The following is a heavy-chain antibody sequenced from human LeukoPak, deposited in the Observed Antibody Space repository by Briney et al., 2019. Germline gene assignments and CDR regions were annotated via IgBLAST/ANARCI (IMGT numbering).Heavy chain of an antibody. Sequence: SETLSLTCAVYGGSFSGYYWSWIRQPPGKGLEWIGEINHSGSTNYNPSLKSRVTISVDTSTNQFSLKLSSVTAADAAVYYCARGGYCSGGSCYFLGNYYYYGMDVWGQGTTVTVSS. V-gene: IGHV4-34*01. CDR3: ARGGYCSGGSCYFLGNYYYYGMDV. J-gene: IGHJ6*02. D-gene: IGHD2-15*01. CDR2: INHSGST. CDR1: GGSFSGYY.